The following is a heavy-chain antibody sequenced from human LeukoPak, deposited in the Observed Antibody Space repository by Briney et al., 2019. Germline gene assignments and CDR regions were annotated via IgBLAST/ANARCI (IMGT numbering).Heavy chain of an antibody. CDR2: INPNSGGT. V-gene: IGHV1-2*02. J-gene: IGHJ6*02. Sequence: ASVKVSCKASGYTFTGYYMHWVRQAPGQGLEWMGWINPNSGGTNYAQKFQGRVTMTRDTSISTAYMELSRLRSDDTAVYYCARDRQTNHYYGMDVWGQRTTVTVSS. D-gene: IGHD1-14*01. CDR1: GYTFTGYY. CDR3: ARDRQTNHYYGMDV.